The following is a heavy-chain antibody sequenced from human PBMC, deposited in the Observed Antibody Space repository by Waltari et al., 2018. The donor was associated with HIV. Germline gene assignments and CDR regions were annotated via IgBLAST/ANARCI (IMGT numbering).Heavy chain of an antibody. V-gene: IGHV4-39*01. CDR2: IYYSGRT. D-gene: IGHD2-15*01. J-gene: IGHJ5*02. Sequence: QLQLPESGPGLVKPSATLSLTCTVSGGSISSSSYSWCWIRQPPGPGREWIGSIYYSGRTYYTPTLKSRVTISVDTSKNQFALKLSSVTAADTAVYYCARQQYCSGGSCPYNWFDPWGQGTLVTVSS. CDR3: ARQQYCSGGSCPYNWFDP. CDR1: GGSISSSSYS.